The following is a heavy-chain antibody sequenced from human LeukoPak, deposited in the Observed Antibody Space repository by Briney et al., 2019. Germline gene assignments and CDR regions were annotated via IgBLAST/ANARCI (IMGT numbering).Heavy chain of an antibody. Sequence: GGSLRLSCAASGVTFSGYSMNWVRQAPGKGLEWVSAITATSLHIYYADSVKGRFTISRDNAKNSLYLQMNSLRVEDTALYYCAKGTPYYFDYWGQGTLVTVSS. J-gene: IGHJ4*02. CDR2: ITATSLHI. V-gene: IGHV3-21*04. D-gene: IGHD4-23*01. CDR1: GVTFSGYS. CDR3: AKGTPYYFDY.